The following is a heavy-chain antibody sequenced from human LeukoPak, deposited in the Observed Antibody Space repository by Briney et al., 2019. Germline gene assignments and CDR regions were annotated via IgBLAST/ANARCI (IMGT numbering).Heavy chain of an antibody. CDR3: ARDHPYYFDSTSFDY. CDR2: ISARSSPI. J-gene: IGHJ4*02. Sequence: PGGSLRLSCAASGITLGTSSMNCVRQAPGKGLEWVSYISARSSPIYYTDSVKGRFTISRDNAKNSLYLQMSSLRDSDTAVYYCARDHPYYFDSTSFDYWGQGTLVTVSS. D-gene: IGHD3-22*01. CDR1: GITLGTSS. V-gene: IGHV3-48*02.